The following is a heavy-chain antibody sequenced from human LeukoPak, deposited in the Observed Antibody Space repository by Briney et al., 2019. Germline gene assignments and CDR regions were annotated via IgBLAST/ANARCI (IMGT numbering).Heavy chain of an antibody. D-gene: IGHD3-10*01. CDR1: GFTFSSSA. CDR3: AKVPDYYGSGSDDDY. Sequence: GGSLRLSCAASGFTFSSSAMSWVRQAPGKGLEWVSGITGSGDSTWYADSVKGRFTISRDNSKNTLYLQMNSLRAEDTAVYYCAKVPDYYGSGSDDDYWGQGTLVTVSS. CDR2: ITGSGDST. V-gene: IGHV3-23*01. J-gene: IGHJ4*02.